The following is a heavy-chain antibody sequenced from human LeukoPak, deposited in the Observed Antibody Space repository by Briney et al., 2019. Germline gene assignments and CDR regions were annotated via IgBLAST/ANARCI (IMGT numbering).Heavy chain of an antibody. CDR2: IAYSGST. CDR1: SGAISNYY. CDR3: ARERRSGTYYYFDY. Sequence: SETLSLTCTVSSGAISNYYWSWIRQPPGKGLEWIGYIAYSGSTNYNPSLKSRVSMSVHTSKNQFSLKLSSVTASDTAVYYCARERRSGTYYYFDYWGQGILVTVSS. J-gene: IGHJ4*02. V-gene: IGHV4-59*01. D-gene: IGHD3-10*01.